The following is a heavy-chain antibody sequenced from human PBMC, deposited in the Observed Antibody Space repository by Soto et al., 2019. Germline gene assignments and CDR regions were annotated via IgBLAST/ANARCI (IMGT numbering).Heavy chain of an antibody. J-gene: IGHJ4*02. D-gene: IGHD3-22*01. V-gene: IGHV3-30-3*01. CDR1: GFTFSSYA. Sequence: LRLSCAASGFTFSSYAMHWVRQAPGKGLEWVAVISYDGSNKYYADSVKGRFTISRDNSKTTLYLQMNSLRAEDTAVYYCAVSYYYDSSGYSYYFDYWGQGTLVTVSS. CDR3: AVSYYYDSSGYSYYFDY. CDR2: ISYDGSNK.